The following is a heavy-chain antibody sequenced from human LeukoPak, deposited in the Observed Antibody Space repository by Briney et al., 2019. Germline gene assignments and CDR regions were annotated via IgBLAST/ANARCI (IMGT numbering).Heavy chain of an antibody. CDR1: GGSFSGYY. V-gene: IGHV4-34*01. CDR2: INHSGST. CDR3: ARPPFAAMAAGRAFDI. Sequence: SETLSLTCAVYGGSFSGYYWSWIRQPPGKGLEWIGEINHSGSTNYNPSLKSRVTISVDTSKNQFSLKLSSVTAADTAVYYCARPPFAAMAAGRAFDIWGQGTMVTVSS. D-gene: IGHD5-18*01. J-gene: IGHJ3*02.